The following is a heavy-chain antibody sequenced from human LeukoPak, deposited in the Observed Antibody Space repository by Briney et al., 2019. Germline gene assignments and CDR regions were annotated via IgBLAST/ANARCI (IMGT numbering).Heavy chain of an antibody. D-gene: IGHD2-15*01. CDR3: ARVVEAATVYWGDGGMLVVSS. CDR1: GFTFSSYA. J-gene: IGHJ5*01. Sequence: GRSLRLSCAAPGFTFSSYAMHWVRQAPGKGLEWVAVISYNGSKENYAESVKGRFTITRDNSKSTVYLQMSSLRSEDTAVYYCARVVEAATVYWGDGGMLVVSSWG. CDR2: ISYNGSKE. V-gene: IGHV3-30*04.